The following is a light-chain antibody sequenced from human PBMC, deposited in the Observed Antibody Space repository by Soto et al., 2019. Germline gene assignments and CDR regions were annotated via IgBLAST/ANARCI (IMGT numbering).Light chain of an antibody. V-gene: IGLV2-14*03. CDR2: DVS. CDR1: SSDVGTYNF. Sequence: QSALTQPASVSGSPGQSITISCTGTSSDVGTYNFVSWYQQHPGKAPKLMIYDVSNRPSGVSNRFSGSKSGDTASLTISGLQADDEAAYYCCSYTSTNTVVFGGGTKLTVL. J-gene: IGLJ2*01. CDR3: CSYTSTNTVV.